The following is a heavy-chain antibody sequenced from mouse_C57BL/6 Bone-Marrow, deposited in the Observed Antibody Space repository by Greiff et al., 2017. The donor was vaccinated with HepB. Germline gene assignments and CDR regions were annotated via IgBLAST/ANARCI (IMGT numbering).Heavy chain of an antibody. CDR3: TRAHSNFAWFAY. J-gene: IGHJ3*01. CDR2: ISSGGDYI. CDR1: GFTFSSYA. V-gene: IGHV5-9-1*02. Sequence: VQLKESGEGLVKPGGSLKLSCAASGFTFSSYAMSWVRQTPEKRLEWVAYISSGGDYIYYADTVKGRFTISRDNARNTLYLQMSSLKSEDTAMYYCTRAHSNFAWFAYWGQGTLVTVSA. D-gene: IGHD2-5*01.